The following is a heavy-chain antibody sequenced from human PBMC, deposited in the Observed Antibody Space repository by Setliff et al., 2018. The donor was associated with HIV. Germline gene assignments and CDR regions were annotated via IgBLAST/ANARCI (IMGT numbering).Heavy chain of an antibody. CDR3: AKTSRVREYNSPFDS. J-gene: IGHJ4*02. D-gene: IGHD3-10*01. V-gene: IGHV3-23*01. CDR2: ISGSGGST. CDR1: GFTFNTYA. Sequence: GGSLRLSCAASGFTFNTYAMSWVRQAPGKGLEWVSVISGSGGSTFYADSVKGRFTISRDNSKSTLYLQMNSLGAEDTAIYYCAKTSRVREYNSPFDSWGQGTLVTVSS.